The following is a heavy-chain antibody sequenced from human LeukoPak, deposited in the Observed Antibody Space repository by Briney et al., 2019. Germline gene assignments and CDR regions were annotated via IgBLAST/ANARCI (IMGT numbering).Heavy chain of an antibody. D-gene: IGHD1-14*01. CDR2: IKQDGSEK. CDR1: GLTLSNYF. J-gene: IGHJ5*02. CDR3: ARDDGILWFDP. V-gene: IGHV3-7*01. Sequence: GGSLRLSXAVSGLTLSNYFMSWVRQAPGKGLEWVANIKQDGSEKYYVDAANGRFTISRDNAKNSLYLQMNSLRAEDTAVYYCARDDGILWFDPWGQGTLVTVSS.